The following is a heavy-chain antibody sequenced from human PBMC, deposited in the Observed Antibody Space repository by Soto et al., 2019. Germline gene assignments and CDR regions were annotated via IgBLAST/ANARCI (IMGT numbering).Heavy chain of an antibody. D-gene: IGHD1-1*01. J-gene: IGHJ5*02. CDR3: AREGITTWFAH. CDR1: GGSFSGYY. CDR2: INHSGST. V-gene: IGHV4-34*01. Sequence: SETLSLTCAVYGGSFSGYYWSWIRQPPGKGLEWIGEINHSGSTNYNPSLKSRVTISVDTSKNQFSLKLSSVTAADTAVYYCAREGITTWFAHWRQGTQVTVSS.